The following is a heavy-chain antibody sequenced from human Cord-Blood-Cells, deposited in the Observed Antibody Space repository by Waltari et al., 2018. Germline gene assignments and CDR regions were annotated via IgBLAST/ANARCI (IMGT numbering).Heavy chain of an antibody. CDR3: ARFPSTGDRAFDL. CDR1: GGSISSHY. J-gene: IGHJ2*01. Sequence: QVQLQESGPGLVKPSETLSLTCTVSGGSISSHYWSWIRQPPGKGLEWIGYIYYSGSTNYNPSLKSRGTISVDTSKNQFSLKLSSVTAADTAVYYCARFPSTGDRAFDLWGRGTLVTVSS. D-gene: IGHD7-27*01. V-gene: IGHV4-59*11. CDR2: IYYSGST.